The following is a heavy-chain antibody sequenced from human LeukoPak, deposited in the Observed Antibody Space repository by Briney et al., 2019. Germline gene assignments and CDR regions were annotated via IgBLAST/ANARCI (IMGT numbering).Heavy chain of an antibody. Sequence: SETLSLTCTVSGGSISSYYWSWIRQPPGKGLEWIGHIHFSGSTNYNPSLKSRVSISEDTSKNQFSLKLRSVTAADTAMYYCARDRVSWHYFDYWGQGTLLTVSS. CDR3: ARDRVSWHYFDY. CDR1: GGSISSYY. J-gene: IGHJ4*02. CDR2: IHFSGST. V-gene: IGHV4-59*01. D-gene: IGHD5/OR15-5a*01.